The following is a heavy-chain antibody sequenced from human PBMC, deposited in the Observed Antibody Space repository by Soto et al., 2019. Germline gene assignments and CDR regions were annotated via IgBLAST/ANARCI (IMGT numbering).Heavy chain of an antibody. J-gene: IGHJ4*02. V-gene: IGHV1-2*02. D-gene: IGHD6-13*01. Sequence: QVRLVQSGAEVKKPGDSVKVSCKAFGYTFTAYYMHWVRQAPGQGLEWVGWINPNSGGTTYAEKFQGRVTMTRDTSISTVYMELSSLRSDDTAVYYCARSIAAAGTGDYWGQGTLVTVSS. CDR1: GYTFTAYY. CDR2: INPNSGGT. CDR3: ARSIAAAGTGDY.